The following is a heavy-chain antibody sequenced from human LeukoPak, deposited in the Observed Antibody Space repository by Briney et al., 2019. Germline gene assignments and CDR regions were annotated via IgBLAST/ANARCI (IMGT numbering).Heavy chain of an antibody. D-gene: IGHD2-15*01. J-gene: IGHJ4*02. CDR1: GFTFRIYW. CDR3: AISVVRPAPFDF. V-gene: IGHV3-7*01. CDR2: LNEDGSDK. Sequence: GGSRRLSCTASGFTFRIYWMSWVRQAPGRGLEWVAMLNEDGSDKYYVDAVKGRFTISRDNAKNSLYLQMNSLRAEDTAVYCAISVVRPAPFDFWGQGTLVTVSS.